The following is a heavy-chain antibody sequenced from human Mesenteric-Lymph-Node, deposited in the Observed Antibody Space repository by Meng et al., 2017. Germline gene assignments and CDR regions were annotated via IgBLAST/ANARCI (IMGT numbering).Heavy chain of an antibody. D-gene: IGHD3-10*01. CDR3: ARAGEYYYGSGNDY. CDR1: GYTFSSYD. CDR2: MNPNSGNT. V-gene: IGHV1-8*01. J-gene: IGHJ4*02. Sequence: CGGGGRSPGARVMTPLRGSGYTFSSYDYNWVRRATGQGLEGRGWMNPNSGNTGYAQKFQGRVTMTRNTSISTAYMELSSLRSEDTAVYYCARAGEYYYGSGNDYWGQGTLVTVSS.